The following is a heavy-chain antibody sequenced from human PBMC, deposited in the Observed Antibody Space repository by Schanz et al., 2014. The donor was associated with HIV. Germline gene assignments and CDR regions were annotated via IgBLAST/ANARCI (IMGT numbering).Heavy chain of an antibody. J-gene: IGHJ6*02. V-gene: IGHV3-23*01. D-gene: IGHD3-16*02. CDR2: ISGGGGDT. CDR1: GLTFSNYA. Sequence: EVQLMDSGGGLVRPGGSLRLSCAASGLTFSNYAMSWVRQAPGKGLEWVSGISGGGGDTYYADSVKGRFTISRDNSKNTLYLEMNSLRAEDTAVYYCAKMEMAIVRWYYGMDVWGQGTTVTVSS. CDR3: AKMEMAIVRWYYGMDV.